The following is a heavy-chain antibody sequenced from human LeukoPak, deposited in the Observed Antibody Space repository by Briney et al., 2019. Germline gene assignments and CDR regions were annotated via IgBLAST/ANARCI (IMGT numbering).Heavy chain of an antibody. CDR3: AKDHGYSSGWYDY. CDR1: GFAFDDYA. J-gene: IGHJ4*02. V-gene: IGHV3-9*01. D-gene: IGHD6-19*01. Sequence: PGGSLRLSCAASGFAFDDYAMHWVRQAPGKGLEWVSGISWNSGSIGYADSVKGRFTISRDNAKNSLYLQMNSLRAEDTALYYCAKDHGYSSGWYDYWGQGTLVTVSS. CDR2: ISWNSGSI.